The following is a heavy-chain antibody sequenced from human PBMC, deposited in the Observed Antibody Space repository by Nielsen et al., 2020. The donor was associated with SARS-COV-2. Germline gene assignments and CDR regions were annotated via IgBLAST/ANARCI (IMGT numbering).Heavy chain of an antibody. D-gene: IGHD3-10*01. CDR3: AKEGEDDF. CDR2: IRSDESNK. J-gene: IGHJ2*01. V-gene: IGHV3-30*02. Sequence: GGSLRLSCAASGFTFSSYGMHWVRQAPGEGLEWVAFIRSDESNKYYAESVKGRFTISRDNSKNTVYLQMNSLRAEDTAVYYCAKEGEDDFWGRGTLVTVSS. CDR1: GFTFSSYG.